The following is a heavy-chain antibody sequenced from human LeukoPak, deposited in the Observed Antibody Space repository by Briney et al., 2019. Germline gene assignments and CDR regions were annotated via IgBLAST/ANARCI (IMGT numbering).Heavy chain of an antibody. CDR1: GFTFSSYA. Sequence: PGGSLRLSCAASGFTFSSYAMSWVRQAPGKGLEWVSAISGSGGSTYYADSVRGRFTISRDNSKNTLYLQMNSLRAEDTAVCYCGKGWELPPLFDYWGQGTLVTVSS. D-gene: IGHD1-26*01. V-gene: IGHV3-23*01. CDR2: ISGSGGST. CDR3: GKGWELPPLFDY. J-gene: IGHJ4*02.